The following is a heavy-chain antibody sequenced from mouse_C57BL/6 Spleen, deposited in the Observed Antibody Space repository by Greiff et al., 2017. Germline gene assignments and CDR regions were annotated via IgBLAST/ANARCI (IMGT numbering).Heavy chain of an antibody. CDR2: INPSSGYT. CDR3: ARDYYGSSYDWYFDV. V-gene: IGHV1-4*01. Sequence: VQRVESGAELARPGASVKMSCKASGYTFTSYTMHWVKQRPGQGLEWIGYINPSSGYTKYNQKFKDKATLTADKSSSTAYMQLSSLTSEDSAVYYCARDYYGSSYDWYFDVWGTGTTVTVSS. J-gene: IGHJ1*03. CDR1: GYTFTSYT. D-gene: IGHD1-1*01.